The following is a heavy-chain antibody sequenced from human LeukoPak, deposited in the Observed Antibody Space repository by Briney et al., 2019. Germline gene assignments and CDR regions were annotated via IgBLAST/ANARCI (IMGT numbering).Heavy chain of an antibody. Sequence: ETLSLTCTVSGGSISSGGNYWSWVRQASGRGLEWVSLISASGGNSYYADSVKGRFTVSRDSSKNTLHLQMNSLRAEDTAVYYCARDIELSCWGQGTLVTVSS. CDR3: ARDIELSC. V-gene: IGHV3-23*01. J-gene: IGHJ4*02. D-gene: IGHD1-26*01. CDR1: GGSISSGG. CDR2: ISASGGNS.